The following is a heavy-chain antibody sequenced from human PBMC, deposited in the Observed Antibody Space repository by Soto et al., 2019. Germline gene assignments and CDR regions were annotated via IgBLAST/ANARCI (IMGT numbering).Heavy chain of an antibody. CDR2: IYSSGST. J-gene: IGHJ6*02. CDR1: GGSINSYY. CDR3: ARDLGVLRFLEWSGGMDV. V-gene: IGHV4-59*12. D-gene: IGHD3-3*01. Sequence: SETLSLTCTVSGGSINSYYWSWIRQSPEKGLEWIGYIYSSGSTNYNPSLKSRVTISVDTSKNQFSLKLSSVTAADTAVYYCARDLGVLRFLEWSGGMDVWGQGTTVTVSS.